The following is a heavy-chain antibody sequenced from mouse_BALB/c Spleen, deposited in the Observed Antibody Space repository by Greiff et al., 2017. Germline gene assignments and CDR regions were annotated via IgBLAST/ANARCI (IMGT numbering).Heavy chain of an antibody. D-gene: IGHD2-1*01. Sequence: EVKVVESGGGLVQPGGSRKLSCAASGFTFSSFGMHWVRQAPEKGLEWVAYISSGSSTIYYADTVKGRFTISRDNPKNTLFLQMTSLRSEDTAMYYCARHRNGNYFDYWGQGTTLTVSS. CDR1: GFTFSSFG. CDR3: ARHRNGNYFDY. CDR2: ISSGSSTI. V-gene: IGHV5-17*02. J-gene: IGHJ2*01.